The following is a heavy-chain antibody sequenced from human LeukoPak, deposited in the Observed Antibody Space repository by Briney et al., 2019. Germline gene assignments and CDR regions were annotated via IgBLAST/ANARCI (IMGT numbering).Heavy chain of an antibody. CDR1: GFTFSSYG. D-gene: IGHD3-10*01. J-gene: IGHJ4*02. CDR2: ISYDGSNK. V-gene: IGHV3-30*18. CDR3: AKGAPYGSGSYPDY. Sequence: PGRSLRLSCAASGFTFSSYGMHWVRQAPGEGLEWVAVISYDGSNKYYADSVKGRYTISRDNSKNTPYLQMNSLRAEDTAVYYCAKGAPYGSGSYPDYWGQGTLVTVSS.